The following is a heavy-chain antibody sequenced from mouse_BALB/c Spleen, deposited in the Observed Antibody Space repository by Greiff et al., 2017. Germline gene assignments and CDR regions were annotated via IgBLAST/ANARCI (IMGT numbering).Heavy chain of an antibody. CDR1: GYTFTSYW. J-gene: IGHJ4*01. Sequence: VQLQQSGTVLARPGASVKMSCKASGYTFTSYWMHWVKQRPGQGLEWIGAIYPGNSDTSYNQKFKGKAKLTAVTSTSTAYMELSSLTNEDSAVYYCTREGAYYGPRGAMDYWGQGTSVTVSS. CDR3: TREGAYYGPRGAMDY. D-gene: IGHD2-10*01. V-gene: IGHV1-5*01. CDR2: IYPGNSDT.